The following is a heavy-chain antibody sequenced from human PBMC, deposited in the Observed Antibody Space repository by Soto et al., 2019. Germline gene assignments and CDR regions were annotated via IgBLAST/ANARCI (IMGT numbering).Heavy chain of an antibody. Sequence: QVQLVESGGGVVQPGRSLRLSCAASGFTFSSYAMHWVRQAPGKGLEWVAVISYDGSNKYYADSVKGRFTISRDNSKNTLYLHMNSLRAEDTAVYYCARDHGLLWFGELLGGMDVWGQGTTVTVSS. CDR2: ISYDGSNK. J-gene: IGHJ6*02. D-gene: IGHD3-10*01. V-gene: IGHV3-30-3*01. CDR1: GFTFSSYA. CDR3: ARDHGLLWFGELLGGMDV.